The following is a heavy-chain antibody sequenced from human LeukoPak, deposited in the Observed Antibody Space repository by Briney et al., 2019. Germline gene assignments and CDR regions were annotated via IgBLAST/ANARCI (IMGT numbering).Heavy chain of an antibody. V-gene: IGHV4-38-2*02. J-gene: IGHJ6*03. CDR3: ARVHYYYYMDV. CDR2: IYYSGST. CDR1: GYSITSGYY. Sequence: SETLSLTCTVSGYSITSGYYWGWIRQPPGKGLEWIGSIYYSGSTYYNPSLKSRVTISVDTSKNQFSLKLSSVTAADTAVYYCARVHYYYYMDVWGKGTTVTVSS.